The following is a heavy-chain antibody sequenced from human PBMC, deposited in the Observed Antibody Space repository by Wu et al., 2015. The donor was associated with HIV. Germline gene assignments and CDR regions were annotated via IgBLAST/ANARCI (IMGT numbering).Heavy chain of an antibody. CDR2: ISTYDGNT. D-gene: IGHD3-9*01. J-gene: IGHJ4*02. CDR3: ARVTGYTQHHIT. Sequence: QVQLVQSGAEVKKPGASVMFSCKASGYTFTSYGISWVRQAPGQGPEWMGWISTYDGNTNYAQKFQGRVTMSRDTSISTAYMELSSLRSEDTAVYYCARVTGYTQHHITWGQGTLVTVSS. CDR1: GYTFTSYG. V-gene: IGHV1-18*01.